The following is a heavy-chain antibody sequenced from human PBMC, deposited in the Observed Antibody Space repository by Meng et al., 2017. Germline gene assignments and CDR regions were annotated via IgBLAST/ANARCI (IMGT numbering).Heavy chain of an antibody. D-gene: IGHD1-26*01. V-gene: IGHV3-33*01. CDR3: ARAYSGSSLFDY. CDR1: VLKFSTIG. Sequence: APVVESWRGCVPPGNSHAFSCATLVLKFSTIGMHWARQCPGYVSAWLTSICDDGTNKFFADSVKNRFTISRDNSKNTLYLQVNSLNADEPAVYYCARAYSGSSLFDYWFQGTLVTVSS. J-gene: IGHJ4*02. CDR2: ICDDGTNK.